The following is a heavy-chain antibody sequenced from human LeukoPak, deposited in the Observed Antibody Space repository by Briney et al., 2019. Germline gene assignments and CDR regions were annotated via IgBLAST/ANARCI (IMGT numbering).Heavy chain of an antibody. V-gene: IGHV3-23*01. CDR1: GFTSSGYT. CDR3: AKDEKPDGRWNIDH. D-gene: IGHD1/OR15-1a*01. J-gene: IGHJ4*02. CDR2: ILANGDKT. Sequence: GGSLRLSCAASGFTSSGYTMNWVRQAPGKGLEWVSGILANGDKTYYADSVKGRFTISRDNSKNTLWLQMVSLRAEDMAVYYCAKDEKPDGRWNIDHWGQGTLVTVSS.